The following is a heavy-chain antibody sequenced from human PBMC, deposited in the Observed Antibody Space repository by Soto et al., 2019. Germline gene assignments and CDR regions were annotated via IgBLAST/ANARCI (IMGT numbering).Heavy chain of an antibody. D-gene: IGHD6-13*01. CDR3: ARTSAGGKYYYGMDV. V-gene: IGHV5-51*01. J-gene: IGHJ6*02. CDR1: GYRLTRYL. Sequence: GEFLKISCKGSGYRLTRYLVGWGRPMPGKGLEWMGIIYPGDSDTRYSPSFQGQVTISADKSISTAYLQWSSLKASDTAMYYCARTSAGGKYYYGMDVWGQGTTVTVSS. CDR2: IYPGDSDT.